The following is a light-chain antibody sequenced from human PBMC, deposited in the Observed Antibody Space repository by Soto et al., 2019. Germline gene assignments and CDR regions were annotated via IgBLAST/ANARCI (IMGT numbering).Light chain of an antibody. J-gene: IGKJ3*01. CDR2: KAS. CDR1: QSISSW. CDR3: QQYKSYPVT. Sequence: DIQMTQSPSTLSASVGDRVTITCRASQSISSWLAWYQQKPGKAPKLLIYKASSLESGVPSRFSGSGSGTEFTLTISSLQHDDFATYYCQQYKSYPVTFGPGTKVDIK. V-gene: IGKV1-5*03.